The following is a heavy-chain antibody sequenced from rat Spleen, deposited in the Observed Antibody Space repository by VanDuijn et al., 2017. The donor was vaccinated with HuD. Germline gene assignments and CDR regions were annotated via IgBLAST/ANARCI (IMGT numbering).Heavy chain of an antibody. Sequence: EVQLQESGPGLVKPSQSLSLTCSVTGDSISSNFCGWIRKFPGNKMEWMGYISYSGSTDYNPSLKSRISITRATSKNQFFLQLNSVTTEDTATYYCARDNNYKAYWGQGVMVTVSS. CDR2: ISYSGST. CDR1: GDSISSNF. V-gene: IGHV3-1*01. J-gene: IGHJ2*01. CDR3: ARDNNYKAY. D-gene: IGHD1-10*01.